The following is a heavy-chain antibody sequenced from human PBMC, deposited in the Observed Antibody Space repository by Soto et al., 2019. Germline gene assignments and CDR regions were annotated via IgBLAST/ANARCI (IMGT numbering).Heavy chain of an antibody. CDR1: GYSFTSYW. CDR2: IYPGDSDT. D-gene: IGHD3-10*01. V-gene: IGHV5-51*01. J-gene: IGHJ6*02. Sequence: GESLKISCEGSGYSFTSYWIAWVRQMPGKGLEWMGIIYPGDSDTRYSPYFQGQVTISADKSIRTVYLQWSSLKASDTAIYYCARFAWNFYKTADVWGQGTTVTVSS. CDR3: ARFAWNFYKTADV.